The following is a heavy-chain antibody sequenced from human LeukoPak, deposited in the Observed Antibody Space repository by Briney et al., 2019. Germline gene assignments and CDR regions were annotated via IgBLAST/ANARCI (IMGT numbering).Heavy chain of an antibody. V-gene: IGHV3-74*01. CDR3: ARVGTTSNFYYYYGMDV. CDR2: INSDGSTT. D-gene: IGHD2/OR15-2a*01. CDR1: GFTFSSYS. J-gene: IGHJ6*02. Sequence: GGSLRLSCAASGFTFSSYSMNWVRHAPGKGLVWVSRINSDGSTTSYADSVKGRFTISRDNAKNTLYLQMNSLRAEDTAVYYCARVGTTSNFYYYYGMDVWGQGTTVTVSS.